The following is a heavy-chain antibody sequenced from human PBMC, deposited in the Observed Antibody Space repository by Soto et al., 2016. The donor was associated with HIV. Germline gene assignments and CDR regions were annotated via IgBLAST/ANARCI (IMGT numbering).Heavy chain of an antibody. CDR1: GYTFTSYG. CDR3: ATFVIVGTTPDAFDI. V-gene: IGHV1-18*01. J-gene: IGHJ3*02. D-gene: IGHD1-26*01. CDR2: ISAYNGNT. Sequence: QVQLVQSGAEVKKPGASVKVSCKASGYTFTSYGISWVRQAPGQGLEWMGWISAYNGNTNYAQKLQGRVTITADESTSTAYMDLSNLRSEDTAVYYCATFVIVGTTPDAFDIWGQGTMVTASS.